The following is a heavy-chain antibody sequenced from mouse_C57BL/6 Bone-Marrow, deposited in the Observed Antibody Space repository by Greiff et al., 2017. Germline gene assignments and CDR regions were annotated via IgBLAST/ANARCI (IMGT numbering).Heavy chain of an antibody. D-gene: IGHD1-1*01. V-gene: IGHV1-81*01. CDR2: IYHRSGNT. Sequence: QVQLQQSGAELARPGASVKLSCKASGYTFTSYGISWVKQRTGQGLEWIGEIYHRSGNTYYNEKFKGKDTLTADKASSTAYMELRSLRCEDSAVYFWARYYYYGSRYAMDYWGQGTSVTVSS. CDR3: ARYYYYGSRYAMDY. CDR1: GYTFTSYG. J-gene: IGHJ4*01.